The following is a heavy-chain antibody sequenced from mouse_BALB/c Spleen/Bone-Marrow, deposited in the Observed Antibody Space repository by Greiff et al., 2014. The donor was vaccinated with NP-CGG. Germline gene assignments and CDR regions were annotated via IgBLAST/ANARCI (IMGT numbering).Heavy chain of an antibody. V-gene: IGHV1-82*01. J-gene: IGHJ4*01. CDR1: GYAFSSSW. CDR2: IYPGDGDT. Sequence: QVQLQQSGPKLVKPGASVKISCKASGYAFSSSWMNWVKQRPGQGLEWIGRIYPGDGDTNYNGKFKGKATLTADKSSSTAYMQLSSLTSVDSAVYFCARNDGYYRAMDYWGQGTSVTVSS. D-gene: IGHD2-3*01. CDR3: ARNDGYYRAMDY.